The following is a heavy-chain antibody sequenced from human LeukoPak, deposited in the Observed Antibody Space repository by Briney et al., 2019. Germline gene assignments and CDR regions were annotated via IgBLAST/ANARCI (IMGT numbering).Heavy chain of an antibody. CDR2: IYYSGST. CDR3: ARTPILERLGTDY. D-gene: IGHD3-3*01. J-gene: IGHJ4*02. Sequence: PSETLSLTCTVSGGSISSGDYYWSWIRQPPGKGLEWIGYIYYSGSTYYNPSLKSRVTISVDTSKNQFSLKLSSVTAADTAVYYCARTPILERLGTDYWGQGTLVTVSS. V-gene: IGHV4-30-4*08. CDR1: GGSISSGDYY.